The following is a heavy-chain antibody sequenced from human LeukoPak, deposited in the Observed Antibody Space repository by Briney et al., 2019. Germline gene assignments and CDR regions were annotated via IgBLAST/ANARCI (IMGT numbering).Heavy chain of an antibody. CDR3: ATTLLRASTYMDV. D-gene: IGHD1-1*01. CDR2: LSTGGGST. Sequence: GGSLRLSCAASGFTFSSYAVGWVRQAPGKGLEWVSGLSTGGGSTYYADSVKGRFTISRDNSKNTLYLQMNSLRAEDTAVYYCATTLLRASTYMDVWGKGTTVTVSS. V-gene: IGHV3-23*01. CDR1: GFTFSSYA. J-gene: IGHJ6*03.